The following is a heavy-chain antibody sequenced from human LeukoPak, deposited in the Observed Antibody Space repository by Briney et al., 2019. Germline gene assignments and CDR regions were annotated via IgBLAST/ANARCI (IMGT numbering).Heavy chain of an antibody. D-gene: IGHD3-22*01. CDR3: ARDRFDYYYDSSGYIDY. V-gene: IGHV1-18*01. Sequence: ASVKVSCKASGYTFTSYGISWVRQAPGQGLEWMGWISAYNGNTNYAQKLQGRVTMTTDTSTSTAYMELRSLRSDDTAVYYCARDRFDYYYDSSGYIDYWGQGTLVTVSS. CDR1: GYTFTSYG. CDR2: ISAYNGNT. J-gene: IGHJ4*02.